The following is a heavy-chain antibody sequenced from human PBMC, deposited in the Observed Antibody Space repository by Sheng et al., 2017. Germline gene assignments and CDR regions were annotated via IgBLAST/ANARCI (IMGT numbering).Heavy chain of an antibody. Sequence: EVQLVESGGGLVQPGRSLRLSCAASGFTFDDYAMHWVRQAPGKGLEWVSGISWNSGSIGYADSVKGRFTISRDNAKNSLYLQMNSLRAEDTALYYCAKDDNYGLFSYWGQGTLVTVSS. CDR1: GFTFDDYA. CDR3: AKDDNYGLFSY. CDR2: ISWNSGSI. J-gene: IGHJ4*02. V-gene: IGHV3-9*01. D-gene: IGHD5-18*01.